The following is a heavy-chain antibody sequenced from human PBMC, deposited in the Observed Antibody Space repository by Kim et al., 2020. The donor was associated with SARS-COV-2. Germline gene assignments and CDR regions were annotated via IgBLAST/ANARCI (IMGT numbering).Heavy chain of an antibody. CDR1: GGTFKSYD. V-gene: IGHV1-69*13. J-gene: IGHJ4*02. Sequence: SVKVSCKGSGGTFKSYDINWVRQAPGRGLEWLGGIIPSLNTTYYTQKFQGRVTITADESTDTANLELSSLLFEDTAVYYCARAIGSRRWLQASLDYWGQGTLVTVSS. D-gene: IGHD5-12*01. CDR3: ARAIGSRRWLQASLDY. CDR2: IIPSLNTT.